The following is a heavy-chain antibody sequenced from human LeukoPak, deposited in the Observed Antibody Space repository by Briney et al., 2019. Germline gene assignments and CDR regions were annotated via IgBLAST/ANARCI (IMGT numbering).Heavy chain of an antibody. Sequence: GGSLRLSCAASGFTFSSYSMNWVRQAPGKGLEWVSSISSSSSYIYYADSVKGRFTISRDNAKNSLYLQMNSLRAEDTAVHYCASASYGSGTYAFDIWGQGTMVTVSS. CDR1: GFTFSSYS. D-gene: IGHD3-10*01. J-gene: IGHJ3*02. CDR2: ISSSSSYI. CDR3: ASASYGSGTYAFDI. V-gene: IGHV3-21*01.